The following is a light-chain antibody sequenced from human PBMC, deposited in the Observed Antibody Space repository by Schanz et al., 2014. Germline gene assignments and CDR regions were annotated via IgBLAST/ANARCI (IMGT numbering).Light chain of an antibody. Sequence: QSVLTQPPSASGSPGQSVTISCTGTSSDVGGSNSVSWYQQLPGKAPKVMISQVTKRPSGVPDRFSGSKSGNTASLVISGLRPEDDADYFCSSYTTSSTVVFGGGTKLTVL. V-gene: IGLV2-8*01. CDR1: SSDVGGSNS. CDR3: SSYTTSSTVV. J-gene: IGLJ2*01. CDR2: QVT.